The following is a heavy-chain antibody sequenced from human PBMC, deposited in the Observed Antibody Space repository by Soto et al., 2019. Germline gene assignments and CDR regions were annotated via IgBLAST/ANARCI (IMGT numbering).Heavy chain of an antibody. D-gene: IGHD1-26*01. J-gene: IGHJ6*02. Sequence: QVQLVQSGAEVKKPGSSVKVSCKASGGTFSSYAISWVRQAPGQGLEWMGGIIPIFGTANYAQKFQGRVTITADKSTSTAYMELSSLRSEDTAVYYCARLGSAGSYYAYYYGMDVWGQGTTVTVSS. CDR3: ARLGSAGSYYAYYYGMDV. CDR2: IIPIFGTA. V-gene: IGHV1-69*06. CDR1: GGTFSSYA.